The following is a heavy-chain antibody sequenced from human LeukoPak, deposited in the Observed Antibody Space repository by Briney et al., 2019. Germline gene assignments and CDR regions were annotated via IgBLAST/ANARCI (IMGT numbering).Heavy chain of an antibody. J-gene: IGHJ4*02. V-gene: IGHV4-59*08. CDR2: IYYSGST. CDR1: GGSISGYY. CDR3: ASTEIAVAGTLDY. Sequence: SQTLSLTCTVSGGSISGYYWSWIRQPPGKGLDWIGYIYYSGSTNYNPSLRSRVTISVDTSKNQFSLKLSSVTAADTAVYYCASTEIAVAGTLDYWGQGTLVTVSS. D-gene: IGHD6-19*01.